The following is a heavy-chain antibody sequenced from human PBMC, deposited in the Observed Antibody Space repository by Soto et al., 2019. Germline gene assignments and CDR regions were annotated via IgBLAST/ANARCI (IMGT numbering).Heavy chain of an antibody. D-gene: IGHD1-26*01. Sequence: SQTLSLTCAITGDSVSSNSAGWSWVRQSPSRGLEWLGRTYYRSKWYYEYAVSVRGRITINPDTSKNQYSLQLNSVTPGDTAVYFCARGEQYSGRIFDYWGQGTLVTVSS. J-gene: IGHJ4*01. CDR3: ARGEQYSGRIFDY. V-gene: IGHV6-1*01. CDR2: TYYRSKWYY. CDR1: GDSVSSNSAG.